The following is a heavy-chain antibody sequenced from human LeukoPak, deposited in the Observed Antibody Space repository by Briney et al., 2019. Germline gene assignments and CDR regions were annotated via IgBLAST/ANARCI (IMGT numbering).Heavy chain of an antibody. CDR1: GFTFSSYS. CDR3: ARSLRSIAVAGRGFDY. V-gene: IGHV3-21*01. J-gene: IGHJ4*02. CDR2: ISSSSYI. Sequence: PGGSLRLSCAASGFTFSSYSMNWVRQAPGKGLEWVSSISSSSYIYYADSVKGRFTISRDNAKNSLYLQMNSLRAEDTAVYYCARSLRSIAVAGRGFDYWGQGTLVTVSS. D-gene: IGHD6-19*01.